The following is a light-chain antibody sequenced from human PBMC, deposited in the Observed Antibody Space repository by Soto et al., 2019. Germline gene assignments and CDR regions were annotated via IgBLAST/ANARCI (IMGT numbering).Light chain of an antibody. Sequence: DIQMTQSPSTLSASVGDRVTITCRASQSISSWLAWYQQKPGKAPKLLIYKTSSLESGVPSRFSGSRSGTEFTLTISSLQPEDFATYFCQQYNSYPWKCGQGTKGDIK. CDR2: KTS. V-gene: IGKV1-5*03. CDR3: QQYNSYPWK. J-gene: IGKJ1*01. CDR1: QSISSW.